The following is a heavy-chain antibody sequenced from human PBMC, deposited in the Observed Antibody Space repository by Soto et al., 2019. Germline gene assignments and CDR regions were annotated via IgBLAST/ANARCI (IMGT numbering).Heavy chain of an antibody. J-gene: IGHJ4*01. Sequence: QVQLQKSGSGLVKPSQTLVLTCTVSGASISRDGSSWSWLRQPPGKGLEWIGYIYHSGATYYNPSLKSRVTTSVDKSKNQFSLSLASVTAADTAVYYCAREMSYYFDSWGHGTLVTVSS. V-gene: IGHV4-30-2*01. CDR3: AREMSYYFDS. CDR2: IYHSGAT. CDR1: GASISRDGSS.